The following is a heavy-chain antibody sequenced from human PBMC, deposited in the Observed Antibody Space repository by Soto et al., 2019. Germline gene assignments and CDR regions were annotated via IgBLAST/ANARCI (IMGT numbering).Heavy chain of an antibody. V-gene: IGHV3-73*01. J-gene: IGHJ4*02. CDR3: TTTSSGGYDPFDY. CDR2: IRSKANSYAT. Sequence: HPGGSLRLSCAASGFTFSGSAMHWVRQASGKGLEWVGRIRSKANSYATAYAASVKGRFTISRDDSKNTAYLQMNSLKTEDTAVYYCTTTSSGGYDPFDYWGQGTLVTV. D-gene: IGHD5-12*01. CDR1: GFTFSGSA.